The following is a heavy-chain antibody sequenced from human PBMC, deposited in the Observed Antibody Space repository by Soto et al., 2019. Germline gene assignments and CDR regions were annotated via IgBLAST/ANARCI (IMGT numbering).Heavy chain of an antibody. V-gene: IGHV3-33*01. D-gene: IGHD4-4*01. J-gene: IGHJ5*02. CDR1: GFTFSSYG. CDR3: ASWRLQGSAP. Sequence: QVQLVESGGGVVQPGRSLRLSCAASGFTFSSYGMHWVRQAPGKGLEWVAVIWYDGSNKYYADSVKGRFTISRDNSKNPLYLQMNSLRAEDTAVYYCASWRLQGSAPWGQGTLVTVSS. CDR2: IWYDGSNK.